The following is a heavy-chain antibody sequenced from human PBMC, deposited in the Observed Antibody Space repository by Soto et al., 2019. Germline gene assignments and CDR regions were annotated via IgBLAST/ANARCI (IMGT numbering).Heavy chain of an antibody. CDR3: ARDIGSYAYGEGY. V-gene: IGHV4-4*07. CDR1: GGSINSYW. CDR2: VYSSGTT. Sequence: WGTLSLTCSVSGGSINSYWWSWIRQPAGKGLEWIGRVYSSGTTDYNPSLNSRATLSVETSKNQFSLKLSSVTAADTAVYYCARDIGSYAYGEGYWGQGIQVTVSS. D-gene: IGHD3-10*01. J-gene: IGHJ4*02.